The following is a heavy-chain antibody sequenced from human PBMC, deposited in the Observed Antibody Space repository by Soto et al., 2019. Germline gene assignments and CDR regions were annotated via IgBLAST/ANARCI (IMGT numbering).Heavy chain of an antibody. J-gene: IGHJ6*03. CDR2: IYYSGST. Sequence: QLQLQESGPGLVKPSETLSLTCTVSGGSISSSSYYWGWIRQPPGKGREWIGSIYYSGSTYYNPSLKSRVTISVDTSKNQFSLKLSSVTAADTAVYYCARTTTDPDYYYYMDVWGKGTTVTVSS. CDR1: GGSISSSSYY. V-gene: IGHV4-39*01. CDR3: ARTTTDPDYYYYMDV. D-gene: IGHD4-17*01.